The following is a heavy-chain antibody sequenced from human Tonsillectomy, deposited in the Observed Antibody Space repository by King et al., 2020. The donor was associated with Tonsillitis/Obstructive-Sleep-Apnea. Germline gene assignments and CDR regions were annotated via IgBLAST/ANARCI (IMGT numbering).Heavy chain of an antibody. D-gene: IGHD7-27*01. J-gene: IGHJ4*02. V-gene: IGHV2-5*02. Sequence: FTLKESGPTLVKPTQTLTLTCTFSGFSLSTSGVGVGWIRQPPGKALEWLALIYWDDDKRYSPSLKNRLTITKDTSKNQVVLTITNMDPVDTATYYCARPETGDFGYWGQGTLVTVSS. CDR2: IYWDDDK. CDR1: GFSLSTSGVG. CDR3: ARPETGDFGY.